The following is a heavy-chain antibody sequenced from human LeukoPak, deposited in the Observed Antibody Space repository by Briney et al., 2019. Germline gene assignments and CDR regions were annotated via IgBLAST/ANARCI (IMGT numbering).Heavy chain of an antibody. V-gene: IGHV4-34*01. CDR1: GGSFSGYY. Sequence: SETLSLTCAVYGGSFSGYYWSWIRQPPGKGLEWIGEINHSGSTNYNPSLKSRVTISVDTSKNQFSLKLSSVTAADTAVYYCARGRKVYYDILTGYYSPPDFDYWGQGTLVTVSS. CDR2: INHSGST. D-gene: IGHD3-9*01. CDR3: ARGRKVYYDILTGYYSPPDFDY. J-gene: IGHJ4*02.